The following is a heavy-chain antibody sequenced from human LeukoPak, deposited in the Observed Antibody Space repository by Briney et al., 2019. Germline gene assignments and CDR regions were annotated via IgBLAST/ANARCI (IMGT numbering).Heavy chain of an antibody. V-gene: IGHV3-30-3*01. D-gene: IGHD1-26*01. Sequence: GRSLRLSCAASGFTFSSYAMHWVRQAPGKGLEWVAIISYDGSNKYYADSVKGRFTISRDNSKNTLYLQMNSLRAEDTAVYYCARDLGSWGLPIESYGPGDYWGQGTLVTVSS. CDR2: ISYDGSNK. CDR1: GFTFSSYA. J-gene: IGHJ4*02. CDR3: ARDLGSWGLPIESYGPGDY.